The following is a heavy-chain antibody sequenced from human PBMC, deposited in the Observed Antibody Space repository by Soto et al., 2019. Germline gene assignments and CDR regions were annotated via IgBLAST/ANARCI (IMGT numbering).Heavy chain of an antibody. V-gene: IGHV1-69*13. Sequence: SVKVSCKASGGTFSSYAISWVRQAPGQGLEWMGGIIPIFGTANYAQKFQGRVTITADESTSTAYMELSSLRSEDTAVYYCARVAGLVAVAGHLDYWGQGTLVTVSS. CDR3: ARVAGLVAVAGHLDY. CDR2: IIPIFGTA. D-gene: IGHD6-19*01. CDR1: GGTFSSYA. J-gene: IGHJ4*02.